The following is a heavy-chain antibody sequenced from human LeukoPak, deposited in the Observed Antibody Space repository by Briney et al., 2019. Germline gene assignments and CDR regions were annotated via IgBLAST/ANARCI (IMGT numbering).Heavy chain of an antibody. V-gene: IGHV1-46*01. D-gene: IGHD3-10*01. CDR3: ARALRAYGSGIDY. CDR1: GYTFTSYY. CDR2: INPSGGST. Sequence: GASVKVSCKASGYTFTSYYMHWVRQAPGQGLEWMGIINPSGGSTSYAQKFQGRVTMTRDTSTSTVYMELSSLGCEGPAVYYCARALRAYGSGIDYWGQGTLVTVSS. J-gene: IGHJ4*02.